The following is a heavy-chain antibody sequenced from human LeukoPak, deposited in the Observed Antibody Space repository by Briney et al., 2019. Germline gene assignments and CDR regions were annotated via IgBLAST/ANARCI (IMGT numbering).Heavy chain of an antibody. V-gene: IGHV4-59*01. CDR3: ARAGYSSLHGWFDP. CDR1: GGSNSSYY. D-gene: IGHD6-13*01. J-gene: IGHJ5*02. CDR2: IYYSGST. Sequence: SETLSLTCTVSGGSNSSYYWSWIRQPPGKGLEWIGYIYYSGSTNYNPSLKSRVTISVDTSKNQFSLRLSSVTAADTAVYYCARAGYSSLHGWFDPWGQGTLVTVSS.